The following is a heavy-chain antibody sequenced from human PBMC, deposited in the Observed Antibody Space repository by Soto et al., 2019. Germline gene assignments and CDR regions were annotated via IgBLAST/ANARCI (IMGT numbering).Heavy chain of an antibody. CDR3: ARAGHMVRGVNDY. D-gene: IGHD3-10*01. CDR2: IIPILGIA. Sequence: QVQLVQSGAEVKKPGSSVKVSCKASGGTFSSYTISWVRQAPGQGLEWMGRIIPILGIANYAPKFQGRVTITADKSTSTAYLELSSLRSEDTAVYYCARAGHMVRGVNDYWGQGTLVTVSS. J-gene: IGHJ4*02. CDR1: GGTFSSYT. V-gene: IGHV1-69*02.